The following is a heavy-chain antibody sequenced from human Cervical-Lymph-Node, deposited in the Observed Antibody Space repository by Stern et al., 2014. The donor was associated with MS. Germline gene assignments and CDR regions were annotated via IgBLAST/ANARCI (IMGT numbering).Heavy chain of an antibody. D-gene: IGHD1-14*01. CDR2: IIPVFGTP. CDR3: ARGASSAAWYKHAVDV. Sequence: VQLVQSGAEVQKPGSSVKVSCKASGDTSNTDAIHWVRQAPGQGLEWMGGIIPVFGTPVSAQSFKGRFSIAADESTATDSLELSSLRSDDTSFYYCARGASSAAWYKHAVDVWGQGTTVTVSS. J-gene: IGHJ6*02. V-gene: IGHV1-69*01. CDR1: GDTSNTDA.